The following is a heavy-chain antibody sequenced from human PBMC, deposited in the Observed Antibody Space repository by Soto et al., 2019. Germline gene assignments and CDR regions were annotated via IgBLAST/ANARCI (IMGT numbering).Heavy chain of an antibody. Sequence: QLQLQESGPGLVKPSETLSLTCTVSGGSISSSSYYWGWIRQPPGKGLEWIGRIYYSGSTYYNPSPKSRVTISVDTSKNQFSLKLSSVTAADTAVYYCARTDCSSTSCYVWEFDYWGQGTLVTVSS. V-gene: IGHV4-39*01. CDR1: GGSISSSSYY. CDR3: ARTDCSSTSCYVWEFDY. D-gene: IGHD2-2*01. J-gene: IGHJ4*02. CDR2: IYYSGST.